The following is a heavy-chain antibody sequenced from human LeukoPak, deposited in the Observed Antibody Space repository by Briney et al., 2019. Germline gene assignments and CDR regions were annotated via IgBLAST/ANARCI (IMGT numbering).Heavy chain of an antibody. V-gene: IGHV4-61*02. CDR3: ARRTFGGVIAY. D-gene: IGHD3-16*02. Sequence: MSSQTLSLTCTVSGGSINSGSYYWSWIRQPAGKGLEWIGRIDTSGSTNYSPSLKSRVTLSVDTSKNQFSLRLSSVAVVDTAVYYCARRTFGGVIAYWGQGTLVTVSS. CDR2: IDTSGST. CDR1: GGSINSGSYY. J-gene: IGHJ4*02.